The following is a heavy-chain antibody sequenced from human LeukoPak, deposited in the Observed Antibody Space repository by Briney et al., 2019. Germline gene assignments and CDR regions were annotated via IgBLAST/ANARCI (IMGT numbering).Heavy chain of an antibody. CDR3: AKDHSSSWFAHDAFDI. CDR2: IHGGGHDT. J-gene: IGHJ3*02. CDR1: GFTYSNYA. V-gene: IGHV3-23*01. D-gene: IGHD6-13*01. Sequence: GSLRLPCAASGFTYSNYAMSWVRQAPGQGLEWVSAIHGGGHDTFYADAVKGRFTISRDNSKNTLYLQMNSLRAEDTAVYYCAKDHSSSWFAHDAFDIWGQGTMVTVSS.